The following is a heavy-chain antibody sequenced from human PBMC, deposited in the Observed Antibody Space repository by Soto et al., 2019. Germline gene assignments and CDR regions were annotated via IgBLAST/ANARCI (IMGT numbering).Heavy chain of an antibody. CDR1: GFTFSSYG. CDR2: ISYDGSNK. D-gene: IGHD3-22*01. V-gene: IGHV3-30*18. J-gene: IGHJ4*02. Sequence: QVQLVESGGGVVQPGRSLRLSCAASGFTFSSYGMHWVRQAPGKGLEWVAVISYDGSNKYYADSVKGRFTISRDNSKNTMYLQMNSLRAEDTAVYYCAKDHGSYYARSGYVTAVPDYWGQGHLVTVSS. CDR3: AKDHGSYYARSGYVTAVPDY.